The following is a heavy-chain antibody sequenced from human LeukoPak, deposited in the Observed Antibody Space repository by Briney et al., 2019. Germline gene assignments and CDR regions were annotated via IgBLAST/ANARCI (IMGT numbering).Heavy chain of an antibody. V-gene: IGHV4-59*01. CDR2: IHYSGAT. CDR3: AREYSAFEI. CDR1: GGFISTYY. D-gene: IGHD1-1*01. Sequence: SETLSLTCTVSGGFISTYYWSWIRQPPGKGLEWIGYIHYSGATSYNPSLNSRVTVSVDTSKNQLSLKLNSVTAADTAVYYCAREYSAFEIWGPGTMVTVSS. J-gene: IGHJ3*02.